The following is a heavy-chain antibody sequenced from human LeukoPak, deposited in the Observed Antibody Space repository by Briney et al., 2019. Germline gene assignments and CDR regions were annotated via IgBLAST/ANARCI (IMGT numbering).Heavy chain of an antibody. Sequence: GSLRLSCAASGFTFSSYSMNWVRQAPGQGLEWVSSISSSGSTIYYADSVKGRFTISRDNAKNSLYLQMNSLRAEDTAVYYCAELGITMIGGVWGKGTTVTISS. V-gene: IGHV3-48*04. CDR1: GFTFSSYS. D-gene: IGHD3-10*02. CDR3: AELGITMIGGV. CDR2: ISSSGSTI. J-gene: IGHJ6*04.